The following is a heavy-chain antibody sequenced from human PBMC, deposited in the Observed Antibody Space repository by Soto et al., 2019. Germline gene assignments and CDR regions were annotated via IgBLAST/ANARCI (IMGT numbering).Heavy chain of an antibody. J-gene: IGHJ5*02. CDR3: ARDLGSRIDP. Sequence: EVQLVESGGGLVQPGGSLRLSCAASGFTFSGNWMHWVRQAPGKGLVWVSCIKSDGSSPSYADSVKGRFTISRDNAKNTLYLQMNSLRAEDTAMYYCARDLGSRIDPWGQGTLVTVSS. V-gene: IGHV3-74*01. D-gene: IGHD3-10*01. CDR1: GFTFSGNW. CDR2: IKSDGSSP.